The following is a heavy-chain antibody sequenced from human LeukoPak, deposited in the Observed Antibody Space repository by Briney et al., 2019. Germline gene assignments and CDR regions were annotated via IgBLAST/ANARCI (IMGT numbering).Heavy chain of an antibody. CDR1: GGSISSGGYY. D-gene: IGHD4-17*01. V-gene: IGHV4-31*03. CDR3: ARVDGDYPRFDY. CDR2: IYYSGST. J-gene: IGHJ4*02. Sequence: PSETLSLTCTVSGGSISSGGYYWSWIRQHPGQGLEWIGYIYYSGSTYYNPSLKSRVTISVDTSKNQFSLKLSSVTAADTAVYYCARVDGDYPRFDYWGQGTLVTVSS.